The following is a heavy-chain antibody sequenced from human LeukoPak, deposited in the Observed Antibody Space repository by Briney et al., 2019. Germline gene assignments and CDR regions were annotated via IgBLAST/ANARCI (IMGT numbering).Heavy chain of an antibody. D-gene: IGHD3-22*01. CDR3: ARYSSGYYYRSPYFDY. Sequence: SETLSLTCAVYGGSFSGYYWSWIRQPPGKGLEWIGEINHNGSTNYNPSLKSRVTISVDTSKNQFSLKLSSVTAADTAVYYCARYSSGYYYRSPYFDYWGQGTLVTVSA. CDR2: INHNGST. CDR1: GGSFSGYY. V-gene: IGHV4-34*01. J-gene: IGHJ4*02.